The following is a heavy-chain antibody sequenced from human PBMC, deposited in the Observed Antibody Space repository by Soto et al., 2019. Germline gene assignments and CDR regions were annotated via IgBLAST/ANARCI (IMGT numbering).Heavy chain of an antibody. V-gene: IGHV3-33*01. CDR2: IWYDGSNK. CDR3: ARDQEQLVGGYYYGMDV. D-gene: IGHD6-6*01. CDR1: GFTFSSYG. Sequence: GGSLRLSCAASGFTFSSYGMHWVRQAPGKGLEWVAVIWYDGSNKYYADSVKGRFTISRDNSKNTLYLQMKSLRAEDTAVYYCARDQEQLVGGYYYGMDVWGQGTTVTVSS. J-gene: IGHJ6*02.